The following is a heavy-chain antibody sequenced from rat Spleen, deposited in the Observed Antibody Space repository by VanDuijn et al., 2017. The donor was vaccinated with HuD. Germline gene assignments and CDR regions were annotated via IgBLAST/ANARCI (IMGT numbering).Heavy chain of an antibody. CDR3: AVAGYGY. D-gene: IGHD1-7*01. V-gene: IGHV5-7*01. CDR2: IVYDGSST. Sequence: EVQLVESGGGLVQPGRSLKLSCAASGFTLSDHYMAWVRQAPTKGLEWVATIVYDGSSTYYRDSVKGRFTISRDNAKSTLYLQMDSLRSEDTATYYCAVAGYGYWGQGVMVTVSS. CDR1: GFTLSDHY. J-gene: IGHJ2*01.